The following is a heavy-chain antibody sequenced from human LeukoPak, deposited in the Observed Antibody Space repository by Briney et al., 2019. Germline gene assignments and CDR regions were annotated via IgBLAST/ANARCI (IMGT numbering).Heavy chain of an antibody. V-gene: IGHV3-30*03. D-gene: IGHD1-26*01. CDR1: GFTFSSYG. CDR2: ISYDGSNK. J-gene: IGHJ4*02. Sequence: PGGSLRLSCAASGFTFSSYGMHWVRQAPGKGLEWVAVISYDGSNKYYADSVKGRFTISRDNSKNTLYLQMNSLRAEDTAVYFCVRDGLNGMGAAIRIYYFDYWGQGTLVTVSS. CDR3: VRDGLNGMGAAIRIYYFDY.